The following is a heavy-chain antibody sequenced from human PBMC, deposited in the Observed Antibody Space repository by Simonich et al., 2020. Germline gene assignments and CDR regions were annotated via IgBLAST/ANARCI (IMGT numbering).Heavy chain of an antibody. Sequence: QVQLQESGPGLVKPSETLSLTCAVSGYSISSGYYWRWLRQPPEKGLEWIGSIYHSGSTYYNPSLKSRVTISVDTSKNQFSLKLSSVTAADTAVYYCARVGYSNYYYYGMDVWGQGTTVTVSS. D-gene: IGHD6-13*01. V-gene: IGHV4-38-2*01. CDR1: GYSISSGYY. CDR2: IYHSGST. CDR3: ARVGYSNYYYYGMDV. J-gene: IGHJ6*02.